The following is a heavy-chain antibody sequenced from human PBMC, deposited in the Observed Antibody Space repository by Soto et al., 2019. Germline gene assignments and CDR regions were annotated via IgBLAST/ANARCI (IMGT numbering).Heavy chain of an antibody. CDR3: ARRPSGRAGFDY. J-gene: IGHJ4*02. V-gene: IGHV4-34*01. CDR2: INHSGST. Sequence: SETLSLTCAVYGGSFSGYYWSWIRQPPGKGLEWIGEINHSGSTNYNPSLKSRVTISVDTSKNQFSLKLSSVTAADTAVYYCARRPSGRAGFDYWGQGTLVTVSS. CDR1: GGSFSGYY.